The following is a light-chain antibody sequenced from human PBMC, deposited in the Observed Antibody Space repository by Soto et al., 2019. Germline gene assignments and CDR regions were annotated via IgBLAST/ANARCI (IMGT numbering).Light chain of an antibody. Sequence: QSVLTQPPSVSGAPGQRVAISCTGSSSNIETNYDVHWYHHLPGTAPKLLIYGINNRPSGVPDRFSGSRSGTSASLAITGLQAEDEGDYYCQSYDSSLPGWVFGGGTKLTVL. V-gene: IGLV1-40*01. CDR3: QSYDSSLPGWV. CDR2: GIN. J-gene: IGLJ3*02. CDR1: SSNIETNYD.